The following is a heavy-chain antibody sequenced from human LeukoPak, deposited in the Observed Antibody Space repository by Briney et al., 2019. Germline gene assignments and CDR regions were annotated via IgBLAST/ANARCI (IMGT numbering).Heavy chain of an antibody. V-gene: IGHV4-61*02. CDR2: IYTSGST. CDR3: AREGGYGGPYYYYYMDV. D-gene: IGHD1-26*01. CDR1: GGSISSGSYY. J-gene: IGHJ6*03. Sequence: SETLSLTCTVSGGSISSGSYYWSWIRQPAGKGLEWNGRIYTSGSTNYNPSLKSRVTISVDTSKNQFSLKLSSVTAADTAVYYCAREGGYGGPYYYYYMDVWGKGTTVTVSS.